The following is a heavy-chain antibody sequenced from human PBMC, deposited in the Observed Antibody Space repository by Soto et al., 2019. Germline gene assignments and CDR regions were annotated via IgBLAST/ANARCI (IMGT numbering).Heavy chain of an antibody. CDR2: IKSKTDGGTT. V-gene: IGHV3-15*01. Sequence: PGGSLRLSCAASGLTFSNAWMSGVRQAPGKGLEWVGRIKSKTDGGTTDYAAPVKGRFTISRDDSKNTLYLQMNSLKTEDTAVYYCTTVGYYYDSSGYYWSGNFDYWGQGTLVTVSS. CDR1: GLTFSNAW. J-gene: IGHJ4*02. CDR3: TTVGYYYDSSGYYWSGNFDY. D-gene: IGHD3-22*01.